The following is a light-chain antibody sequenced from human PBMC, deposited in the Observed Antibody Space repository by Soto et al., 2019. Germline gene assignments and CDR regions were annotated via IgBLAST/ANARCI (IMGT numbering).Light chain of an antibody. V-gene: IGKV3-15*01. CDR1: QGVGTN. Sequence: EIVMPQSPGTLSVSPGERATLSCRASQGVGTNLAWYQQRPGQAPRLLIYAASTRATGIPARFSGRGSGTEFTLTISSLQSEDFALYFCQQYNNWPLYSFGQGTKLEI. CDR2: AAS. J-gene: IGKJ2*01. CDR3: QQYNNWPLYS.